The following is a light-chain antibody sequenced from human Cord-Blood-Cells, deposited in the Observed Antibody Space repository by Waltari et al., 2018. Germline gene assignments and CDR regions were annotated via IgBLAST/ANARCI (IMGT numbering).Light chain of an antibody. Sequence: QSALTQPASVSGSPGPSITISCTGTSSYVGGYNYVSWYQQHPGKAPKLMIYDVSNRPSGVSNRFSGSKSGNTASLTISGLQAEDEADYYCSSYTSSSTWVFGGGTKLTVL. CDR1: SSYVGGYNY. J-gene: IGLJ3*02. V-gene: IGLV2-14*01. CDR3: SSYTSSSTWV. CDR2: DVS.